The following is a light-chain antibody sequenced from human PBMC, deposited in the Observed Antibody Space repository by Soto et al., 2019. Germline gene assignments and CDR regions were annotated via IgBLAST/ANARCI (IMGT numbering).Light chain of an antibody. V-gene: IGKV1-5*01. CDR1: QSISSW. CDR2: DAS. Sequence: DIQMTQSPSTLSASVGDRITITCRASQSISSWLAWYQQKPGKAPNLLIYDASSLESGVPSRFSGSGSGTEFTLTISGLQPDDFATYYCQQYNSYSQTFGQGTKVEIK. J-gene: IGKJ1*01. CDR3: QQYNSYSQT.